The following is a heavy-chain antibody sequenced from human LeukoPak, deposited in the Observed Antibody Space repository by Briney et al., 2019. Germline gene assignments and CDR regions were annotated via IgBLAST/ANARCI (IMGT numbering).Heavy chain of an antibody. CDR1: GGSISSSNW. J-gene: IGHJ6*03. V-gene: IGHV4-4*02. CDR3: ARVPPFYYYYMDV. CDR2: INHSGGT. Sequence: SETLSLTCAVSGGSISSSNWWSWVRQPPGKGLEWIGEINHSGGTYFNPSLKSRVTISVDTSKNHFSLNLSSVTAADTAVYYCARVPPFYYYYMDVWGKGTTVTVSS.